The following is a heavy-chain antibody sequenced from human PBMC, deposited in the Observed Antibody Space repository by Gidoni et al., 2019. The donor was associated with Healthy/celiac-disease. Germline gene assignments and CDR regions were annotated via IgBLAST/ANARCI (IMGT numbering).Heavy chain of an antibody. Sequence: EVQLVESGGGLLQPGRSLRLSCTASGFTFGYYAMSLVRQAPGKGLEWVGFIRSKAYGGTTEYAASVKGRFTISRDDSKSIAYLQMNSLKTEDTAVYYCTRDSYYDFWSSLENYGMDVWGQGTTVTVSS. V-gene: IGHV3-49*04. J-gene: IGHJ6*02. CDR3: TRDSYYDFWSSLENYGMDV. D-gene: IGHD3-3*01. CDR1: GFTFGYYA. CDR2: IRSKAYGGTT.